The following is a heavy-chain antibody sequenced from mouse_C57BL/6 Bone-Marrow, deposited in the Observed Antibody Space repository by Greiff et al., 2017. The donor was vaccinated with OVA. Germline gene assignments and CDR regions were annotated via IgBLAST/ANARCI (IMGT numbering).Heavy chain of an antibody. Sequence: QVQLQQPGAELVRPGTSVKLSCKASGYTFTNYWMHWVKQRPGQGLEWIGVIAPSDSYINYNQKFKGRATLTVDTSSSTAYMHLSILTSEDSAVYYCAHYGSRLYLHYWGQGTSLTVSS. CDR1: GYTFTNYW. D-gene: IGHD1-1*01. CDR2: IAPSDSYI. J-gene: IGHJ2*02. CDR3: AHYGSRLYLHY. V-gene: IGHV1-59*01.